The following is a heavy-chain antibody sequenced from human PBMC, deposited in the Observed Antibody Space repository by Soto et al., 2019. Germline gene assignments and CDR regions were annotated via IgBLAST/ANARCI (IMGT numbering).Heavy chain of an antibody. CDR3: ARSLRGVIIDFDS. V-gene: IGHV4-39*07. D-gene: IGHD3-10*01. CDR2: IYHSGST. CDR1: GGSISSSSYY. Sequence: PSETLSLTCTVSGGSISSSSYYWGWIRQPPGKGLEWIGEIYHSGSTNYNPSLKSRVTISVDKSKNQFSLKLSSVTAADTALYYCARSLRGVIIDFDSWGQGTLVTVSS. J-gene: IGHJ4*02.